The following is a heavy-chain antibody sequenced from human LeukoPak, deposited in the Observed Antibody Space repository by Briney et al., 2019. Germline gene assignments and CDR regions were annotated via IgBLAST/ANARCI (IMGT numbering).Heavy chain of an antibody. CDR2: IYTSGST. D-gene: IGHD4-23*01. V-gene: IGHV4-61*02. Sequence: SQTLSLTCTVSGGSISSGSYYWSWIRQPAGKGLEWIGRIYTSGSTNYNPSLKSQVPISVDTSKNHFSLKLRSVTGTDTGVDYCGVSHDNGRNSSDVWGQGTLVTVSS. CDR1: GGSISSGSYY. CDR3: GVSHDNGRNSSDV. J-gene: IGHJ4*02.